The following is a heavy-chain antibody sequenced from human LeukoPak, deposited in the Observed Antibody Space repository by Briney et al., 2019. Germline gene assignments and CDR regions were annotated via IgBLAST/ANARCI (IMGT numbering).Heavy chain of an antibody. D-gene: IGHD6-13*01. Sequence: QSGGSLRLSCAASGFTFGDHYMDWVRQAPGKGLEWIARTKNKPDNYVTQYTASVKGRFTSSRDDSKNSLYLQMNSPKIEDTAVYYCARDTAAALDYWGQGILVTVSS. CDR3: ARDTAAALDY. J-gene: IGHJ4*02. CDR1: GFTFGDHY. V-gene: IGHV3-72*01. CDR2: TKNKPDNYVT.